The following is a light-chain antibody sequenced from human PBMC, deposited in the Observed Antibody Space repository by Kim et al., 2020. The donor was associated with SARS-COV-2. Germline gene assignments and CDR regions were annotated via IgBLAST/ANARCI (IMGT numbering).Light chain of an antibody. CDR1: SLRNYY. V-gene: IGLV3-19*01. CDR3: NSRDTSGNHVV. Sequence: SSELTQDPAVSVALGQTVRITCQGDSLRNYYANWYQQKPGQAPVLVIYGKDNRPSGIPDRFSGSSSGNIASLTITGTQAEDEADYYCNSRDTSGNHVVFG. CDR2: GKD. J-gene: IGLJ2*01.